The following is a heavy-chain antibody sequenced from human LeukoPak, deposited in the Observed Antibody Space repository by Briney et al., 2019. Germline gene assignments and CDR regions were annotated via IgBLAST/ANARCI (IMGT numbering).Heavy chain of an antibody. CDR3: ARDQGPRGYSSFDY. CDR1: GFTFSSYS. D-gene: IGHD5-18*01. Sequence: PGGSLRLSCAASGFTFSSYSMNWVRQAPGKGLEWVSSISSSSSYIYYADSVKGRFTISRDNAKNSLYLQMNSLRAEDTAVYYCARDQGPRGYSSFDYWGQGTLVTVSS. J-gene: IGHJ4*02. CDR2: ISSSSSYI. V-gene: IGHV3-21*01.